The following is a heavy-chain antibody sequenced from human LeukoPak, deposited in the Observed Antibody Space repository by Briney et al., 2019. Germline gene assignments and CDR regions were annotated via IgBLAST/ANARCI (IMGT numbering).Heavy chain of an antibody. J-gene: IGHJ2*01. Sequence: GGSLRLSCAASGFTFSSYAINWVRQAPGKGLQWVSSMSSSGDSIHLADSVKGRFSISRDSANNSLYLQMNSLGAEDTAVYYCASSGYDLDWYFDLWGRGTLVTVSS. CDR2: MSSSGDSI. CDR1: GFTFSSYA. V-gene: IGHV3-21*01. D-gene: IGHD5-12*01. CDR3: ASSGYDLDWYFDL.